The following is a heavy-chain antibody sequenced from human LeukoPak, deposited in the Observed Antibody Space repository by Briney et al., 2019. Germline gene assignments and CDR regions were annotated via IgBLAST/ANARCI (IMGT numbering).Heavy chain of an antibody. CDR1: GFTFNIFD. CDR2: LKYDGGIK. D-gene: IGHD2-21*02. CDR3: ARDRGDKNFDY. J-gene: IGHJ4*02. Sequence: GGSLRLSCAASGFTFNIFDMHWVRQAPGKGLDWVAFLKYDGGIKDYADFVKDRFTISRDNSKNTLYLRLNSLRVEDTAVYYCARDRGDKNFDYWGQGTMVTVSS. V-gene: IGHV3-30*02.